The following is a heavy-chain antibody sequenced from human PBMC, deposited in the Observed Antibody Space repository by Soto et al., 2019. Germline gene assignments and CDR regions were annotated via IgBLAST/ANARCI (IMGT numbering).Heavy chain of an antibody. Sequence: QVQLVESGGGVAQPGRSLRLSCAASGFTFSSYGMHWVRQAPGKGLEWVAVIWYDGSNKYYADSVKGRFTISRDNSKNTLYLQMNSLRAEDTAVYYCARDPETCIDYWGQGTLVTVSS. V-gene: IGHV3-33*01. CDR3: ARDPETCIDY. CDR2: IWYDGSNK. J-gene: IGHJ4*02. CDR1: GFTFSSYG.